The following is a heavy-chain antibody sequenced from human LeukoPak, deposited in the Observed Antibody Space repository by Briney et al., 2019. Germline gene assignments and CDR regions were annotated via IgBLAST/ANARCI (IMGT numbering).Heavy chain of an antibody. CDR3: ARAWIGYCSSTSCCQLDY. CDR1: GYTFTGYY. J-gene: IGHJ4*02. CDR2: INPNSGGT. D-gene: IGHD2-2*01. V-gene: IGHV1-2*02. Sequence: GASVKVSCKASGYTFTGYYMHWVRQAPGQGLEWMGWINPNSGGTNYAQKFQGRVTMTRDTSISTAYMELSRLRSDDTAVYYCARAWIGYCSSTSCCQLDYWGQGTLVTVSS.